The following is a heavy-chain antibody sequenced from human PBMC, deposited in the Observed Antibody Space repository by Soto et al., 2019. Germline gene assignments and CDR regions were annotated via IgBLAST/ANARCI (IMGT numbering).Heavy chain of an antibody. Sequence: RRLSCAASGFTFGDYWMYWVRQPPGKGPEWVSRMTGDGRTTQYADSVKGRFTASRDNAKSTLYLQMNSLRAEDTAVYYCATAEVDYWGPGTLVTVSS. CDR1: GFTFGDYW. V-gene: IGHV3-74*03. CDR2: MTGDGRTT. CDR3: ATAEVDY. J-gene: IGHJ4*02.